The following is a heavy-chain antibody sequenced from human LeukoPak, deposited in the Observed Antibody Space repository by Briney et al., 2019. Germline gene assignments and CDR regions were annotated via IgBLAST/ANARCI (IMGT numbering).Heavy chain of an antibody. V-gene: IGHV3-49*04. CDR2: IASKTYGGTA. CDR1: GW. CDR3: SRDQTPYY. Sequence: GGSLRLSCAASGWMHWVRQAPGKGLEWVGFIASKTYGGTAEYAASVKGRFTISRDDSKSIAYLQMNSLKTEDTAVYFCSRDQTPYYWGQGTLVTVSS. J-gene: IGHJ4*02.